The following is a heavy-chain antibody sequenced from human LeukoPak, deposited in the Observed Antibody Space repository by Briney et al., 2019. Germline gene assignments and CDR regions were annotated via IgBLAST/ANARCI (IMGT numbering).Heavy chain of an antibody. J-gene: IGHJ4*02. CDR2: INHSGNT. V-gene: IGHV4-34*01. CDR1: GVSFSGYY. CDR3: ATRIAVAGTVY. Sequence: SETLSLTCAVYGVSFSGYYWSWIRQPPGKGLEWIGEINHSGNTNYNPSLKSRVTISVDTSKNQFSLKLSSVTAADTAVYYCATRIAVAGTVYWGQGTLVTVSS. D-gene: IGHD6-19*01.